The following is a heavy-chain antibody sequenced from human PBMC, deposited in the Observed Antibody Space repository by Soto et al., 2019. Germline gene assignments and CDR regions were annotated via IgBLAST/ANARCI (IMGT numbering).Heavy chain of an antibody. CDR2: IYYSGST. D-gene: IGHD6-19*01. J-gene: IGHJ4*02. CDR1: GGSVSSGSYY. V-gene: IGHV4-61*01. CDR3: ASSVAGRELYDFDY. Sequence: SETLSLTCTVSGGSVSSGSYYWSWIRQPPGKGLEWIGYIYYSGSTNYNPSLKSRVTISVDTSKNQFSLKLSSVTAADTAVYYCASSVAGRELYDFDYWGQGTLVTVSS.